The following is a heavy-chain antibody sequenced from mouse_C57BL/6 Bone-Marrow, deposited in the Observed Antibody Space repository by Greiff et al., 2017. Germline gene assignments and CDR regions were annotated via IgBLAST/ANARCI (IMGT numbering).Heavy chain of an antibody. CDR2: IHPNSGST. V-gene: IGHV1-64*01. CDR3: ARWCYYGLSWFAY. D-gene: IGHD1-1*01. CDR1: GYTFTSYW. J-gene: IGHJ3*01. Sequence: QVQLQQPGAELVKPGASVKLSCKASGYTFTSYWMHWVKQRPGQGLEWIGMIHPNSGSTNYNEKFQSKATLTVDTSSSTAYLQLSSLTSEDSAVYYCARWCYYGLSWFAYWGQGTLVTVSA.